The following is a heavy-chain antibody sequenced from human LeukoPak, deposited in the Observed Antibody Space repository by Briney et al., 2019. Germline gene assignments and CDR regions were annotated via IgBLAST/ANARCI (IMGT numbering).Heavy chain of an antibody. CDR1: GYTFTSYG. D-gene: IGHD5-12*01. J-gene: IGHJ4*02. CDR3: ARDRSGYDPLDY. CDR2: ISAYNGNT. Sequence: ASVKVSCKATGYTFTSYGISWVRQAPGQGLEWMGWISAYNGNTNYAQKLQGRVTMTTDTSTSTAYMELRSLRSDDTAVYYCARDRSGYDPLDYWGQGTLVTVSS. V-gene: IGHV1-18*01.